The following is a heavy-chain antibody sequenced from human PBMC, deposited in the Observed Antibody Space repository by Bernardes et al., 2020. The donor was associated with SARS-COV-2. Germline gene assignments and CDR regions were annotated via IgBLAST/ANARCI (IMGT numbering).Heavy chain of an antibody. CDR2: LIVGSGNT. Sequence: SVKVSCKASGFTFTSSAMQWVRQARGQRLEWIGWLIVGSGNTTYAQKFQERVTITRDMSTSTAYMELSSLRSEDTAVYYCAAAGYDGSDRFFDYWGQGTLVTVSS. J-gene: IGHJ4*02. V-gene: IGHV1-58*02. D-gene: IGHD5-12*01. CDR1: GFTFTSSA. CDR3: AAAGYDGSDRFFDY.